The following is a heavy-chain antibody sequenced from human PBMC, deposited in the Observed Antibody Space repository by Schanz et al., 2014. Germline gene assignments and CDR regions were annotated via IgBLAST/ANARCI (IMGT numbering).Heavy chain of an antibody. CDR3: ARGGSGSYYRLDY. V-gene: IGHV3-48*01. CDR2: ISGSSRTI. J-gene: IGHJ4*02. CDR1: GFGFSSYS. D-gene: IGHD1-26*01. Sequence: EVQLVESGGGLVKPGGSLRLSCAASGFGFSSYSMNWVRQAPGKGLEWVSYISGSSRTIYYADSMKGRFTVSRDNAENALYLQMNSLRAEDTGLYFCARGGSGSYYRLDYWGQGTLVTVSS.